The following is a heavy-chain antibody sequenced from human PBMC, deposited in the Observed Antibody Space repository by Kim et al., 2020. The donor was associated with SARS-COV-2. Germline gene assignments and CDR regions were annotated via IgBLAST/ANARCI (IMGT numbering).Heavy chain of an antibody. J-gene: IGHJ4*02. Sequence: SETLSLTCTVSGYSISSGGYYWSWIRQHPGKGLEWIGYIYYSGNTYYNPSLKSRVTISVDTSKNQLSLKLNSVTAADTAVYYCARSYTAIPSYYFDYWGQGTVVTVSS. CDR3: ARSYTAIPSYYFDY. CDR2: IYYSGNT. V-gene: IGHV4-31*03. D-gene: IGHD5-18*01. CDR1: GYSISSGGYY.